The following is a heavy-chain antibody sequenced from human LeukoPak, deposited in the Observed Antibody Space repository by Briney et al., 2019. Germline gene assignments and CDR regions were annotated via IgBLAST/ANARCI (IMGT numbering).Heavy chain of an antibody. CDR3: ATVGSGYDYSLAY. V-gene: IGHV4-34*01. D-gene: IGHD5-12*01. J-gene: IGHJ4*02. CDR2: INHSGST. Sequence: SETLSLTCAVYGGSFSGYYWSWIRQPPGKGLEWIGEINHSGSTNYNPSLKSRVTISVDTSKNQFSLKLSSVTAADTAVYYCATVGSGYDYSLAYWSQGTLATVSS. CDR1: GGSFSGYY.